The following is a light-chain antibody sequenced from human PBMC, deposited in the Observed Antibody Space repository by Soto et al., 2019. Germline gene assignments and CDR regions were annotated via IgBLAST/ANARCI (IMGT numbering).Light chain of an antibody. CDR1: QGVGRS. CDR2: SAS. CDR3: QQYYYWPLT. V-gene: IGKV3-15*01. Sequence: EVLMTQSPATLSTSPGEGATLSCRASQGVGRSVAWYQQTPGQSPRLLIYSASTRASGVPARFSDSGSGTEFTLTISSLQSEDFAVYSCQQYYYWPLTFGGGTKVDIK. J-gene: IGKJ4*01.